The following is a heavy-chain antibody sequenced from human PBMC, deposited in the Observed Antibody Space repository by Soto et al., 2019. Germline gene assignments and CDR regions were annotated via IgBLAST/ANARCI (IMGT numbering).Heavy chain of an antibody. Sequence: ASVKVSCKASGYSFTNYGLTWVRQAPGQGLEWMGWISAYNGNTKYAQKFQGRVTMTTDTSTRTAYMEIRSLRSDDTAVYYCARERRDGPWVGYHGSGTSSFFDVWGQGTPATVSS. CDR3: ARERRDGPWVGYHGSGTSSFFDV. D-gene: IGHD3-10*01. J-gene: IGHJ4*02. CDR1: GYSFTNYG. V-gene: IGHV1-18*01. CDR2: ISAYNGNT.